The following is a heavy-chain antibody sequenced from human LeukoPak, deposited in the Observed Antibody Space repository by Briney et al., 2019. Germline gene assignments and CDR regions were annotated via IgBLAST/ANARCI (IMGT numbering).Heavy chain of an antibody. CDR3: ARRNDGDAFDI. CDR2: IYPGDSYT. V-gene: IGHV5-51*01. J-gene: IGHJ3*02. Sequence: GESLKISCKGSGYSFTSYWSGWVRQLPGKGLEWRGNIYPGDSYTRYSPSFQSQVTISADKSISTAYLQWSSLKASDTAMYYCARRNDGDAFDIWGQGTMVTVSS. D-gene: IGHD1-1*01. CDR1: GYSFTSYW.